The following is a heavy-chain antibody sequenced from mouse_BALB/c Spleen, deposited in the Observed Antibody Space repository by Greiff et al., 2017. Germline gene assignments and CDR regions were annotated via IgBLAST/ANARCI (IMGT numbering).Heavy chain of an antibody. V-gene: IGHV3-2*02. Sequence: EVKLVESGPGLVKPSQSLSLTCTVTGYSITSDYAWNWIRQFPGNKLEWMGYISYSGSTSYNPSLKSRISITRDTSKNQFFLQLNSVTTEDTATYYCARSGYGNSGAMDYWGQGTSVTVSS. J-gene: IGHJ4*01. CDR3: ARSGYGNSGAMDY. D-gene: IGHD2-10*02. CDR1: GYSITSDYA. CDR2: ISYSGST.